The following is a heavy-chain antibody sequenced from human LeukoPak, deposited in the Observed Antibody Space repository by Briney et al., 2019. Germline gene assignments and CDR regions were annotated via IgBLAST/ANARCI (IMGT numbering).Heavy chain of an antibody. J-gene: IGHJ4*02. CDR2: IYYSGST. D-gene: IGHD3-10*01. CDR1: GGSISSYY. CDR3: ARGYGSGSYFFDY. Sequence: SETLSLTCTVSGGSISSYYWSWIRQPPGKGLEWIGHIYYSGSTNYNPSLKSRVTISVDTSKNQFPLKLSSVTAADTAVYYCARGYGSGSYFFDYWGQGTLVTVSS. V-gene: IGHV4-59*08.